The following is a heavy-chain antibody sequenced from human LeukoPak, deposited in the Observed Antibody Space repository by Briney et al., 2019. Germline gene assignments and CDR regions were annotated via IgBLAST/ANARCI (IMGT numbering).Heavy chain of an antibody. CDR2: ISGSGGST. V-gene: IGHV3-23*01. D-gene: IGHD3-10*01. CDR3: AKATDVGGFGELFLTGTPFDY. J-gene: IGHJ4*02. CDR1: GFTFSSYA. Sequence: GGPLRLSCAASGFTFSSYAMSWVRQAPGKGLEWVSAISGSGGSTYYADSVKSRFTISRDNSKNTLYLQMNSLRAEDTAVYYCAKATDVGGFGELFLTGTPFDYWGQGTLVTVSS.